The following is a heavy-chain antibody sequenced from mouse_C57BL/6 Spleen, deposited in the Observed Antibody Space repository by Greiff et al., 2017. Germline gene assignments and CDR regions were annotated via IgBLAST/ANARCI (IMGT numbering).Heavy chain of an antibody. J-gene: IGHJ2*01. CDR3: ARERIYYGNSYYFDD. CDR1: GFTFSSYA. D-gene: IGHD2-1*01. V-gene: IGHV5-4*01. Sequence: DVMLVESGGGLVKPGGSLKLSCAASGFTFSSYAMSWVRQTPEKRLEWVATISDGGSYTYYPDNVKGRFTISRDNATNNLYLQMSHLKSEDTAMYYGARERIYYGNSYYFDDWGQGTTLTVSS. CDR2: ISDGGSYT.